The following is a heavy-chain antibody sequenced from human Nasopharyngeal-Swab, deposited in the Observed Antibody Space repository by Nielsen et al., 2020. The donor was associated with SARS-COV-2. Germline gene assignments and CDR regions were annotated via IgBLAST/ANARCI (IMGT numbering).Heavy chain of an antibody. V-gene: IGHV3-11*01. D-gene: IGHD1-14*01. CDR3: ARQNHLTGNFDY. CDR2: ISSSGSTI. J-gene: IGHJ4*02. Sequence: WIRQPPGKGLEWVSYISSSGSTIYYADSVKGRFTISRDNAKNSLYLQMNSLRAEDTAVYYCARQNHLTGNFDYWGQGTLVTVSS.